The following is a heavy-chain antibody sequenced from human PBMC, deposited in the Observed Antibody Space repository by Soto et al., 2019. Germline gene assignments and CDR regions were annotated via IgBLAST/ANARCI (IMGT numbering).Heavy chain of an antibody. CDR2: ISSSGSTI. J-gene: IGHJ5*02. CDR3: ARVRYYGSGSYYNGNWFDP. CDR1: GFTFSDYY. V-gene: IGHV3-11*01. Sequence: GGSLRLSCAASGFTFSDYYMSWIRQAPGKGLEWVSYISSSGSTIYYADSVKGGFTISRDNAKNSLYLQMNSLRAEDTAVYYCARVRYYGSGSYYNGNWFDPWGQGTLVTVSS. D-gene: IGHD3-10*01.